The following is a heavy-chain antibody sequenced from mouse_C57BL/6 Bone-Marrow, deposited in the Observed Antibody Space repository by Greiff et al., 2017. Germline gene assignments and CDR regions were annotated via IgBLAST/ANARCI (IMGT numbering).Heavy chain of an antibody. V-gene: IGHV14-4*01. J-gene: IGHJ3*01. CDR2: IDPENGDT. D-gene: IGHD2-4*01. Sequence: EVKVEESGAELVRPGASVKLSCTASGFNIKDDYMHWVKQRPEQGLEWIGWIDPENGDTEYASKFQGKATITADTSSNTAYMQLSSLTSEDTAVYYCTTGYDYDRAWFAYWGQGTLVTVSA. CDR1: GFNIKDDY. CDR3: TTGYDYDRAWFAY.